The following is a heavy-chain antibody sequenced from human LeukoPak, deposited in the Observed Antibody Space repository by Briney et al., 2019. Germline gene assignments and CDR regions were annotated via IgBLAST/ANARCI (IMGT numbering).Heavy chain of an antibody. V-gene: IGHV3-33*01. CDR1: GFTFSSYG. Sequence: GRSLRLSCAASGFTFSSYGMHWVRQAPGKGLEWVAVIWYDGSNKYYADSVKGRFTISRDNSKNTLYLRMNSLRAEDTAVYYCATARRMGTTPDYWGQGTLVTVSS. D-gene: IGHD7-27*01. CDR3: ATARRMGTTPDY. J-gene: IGHJ4*02. CDR2: IWYDGSNK.